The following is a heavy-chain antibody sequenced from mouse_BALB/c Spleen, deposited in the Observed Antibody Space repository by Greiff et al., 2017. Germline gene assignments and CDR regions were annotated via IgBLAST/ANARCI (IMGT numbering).Heavy chain of an antibody. V-gene: IGHV5-6-5*01. CDR1: GFTFSSYA. CDR3: ARGCDYDAMDY. Sequence: EVKVVESGGGLVKPGGSLKLSCAASGFTFSSYAMSWVRQTPEKRLEWVASISSGGSTYYPDSVKGRFTISRDNARNILYLQMSSLRSEDTAMYYCARGCDYDAMDYWGQGTSVTVSS. J-gene: IGHJ4*01. CDR2: ISSGGST.